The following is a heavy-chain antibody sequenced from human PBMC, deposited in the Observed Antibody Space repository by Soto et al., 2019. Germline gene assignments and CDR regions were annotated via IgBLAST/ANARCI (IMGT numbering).Heavy chain of an antibody. D-gene: IGHD4-17*01. Sequence: GGSLRLSCAASGFTFSGSAMHWVRQASGKGLEWVGRIRSKANSYATAYAASVKGRFTISRDDSKNTAYLQMNSLKTEDTAVYYCTRHGYGDYELDYWGQGTLVTVSS. CDR1: GFTFSGSA. V-gene: IGHV3-73*01. J-gene: IGHJ4*02. CDR2: IRSKANSYAT. CDR3: TRHGYGDYELDY.